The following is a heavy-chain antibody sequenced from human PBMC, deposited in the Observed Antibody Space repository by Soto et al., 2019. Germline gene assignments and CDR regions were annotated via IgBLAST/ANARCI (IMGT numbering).Heavy chain of an antibody. V-gene: IGHV3-74*01. D-gene: IGHD3-10*01. CDR2: ISNDGTST. Sequence: GGSLRLSCAASGFTFSSFWMHWVRQDPGKGLVWVSRISNDGTSTNYADSVKGRFTISRDTAKNTLYLQINSLRAEDTAVYYCARGRDYGSGTYWSHYYGMDVWGQGTTVTVSS. CDR1: GFTFSSFW. J-gene: IGHJ6*02. CDR3: ARGRDYGSGTYWSHYYGMDV.